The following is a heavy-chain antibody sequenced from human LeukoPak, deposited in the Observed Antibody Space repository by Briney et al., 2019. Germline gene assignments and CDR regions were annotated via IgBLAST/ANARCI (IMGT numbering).Heavy chain of an antibody. CDR3: AARSSGNPYF. V-gene: IGHV3-7*03. Sequence: GGSLRLSCTASGLTLSNYWMIWVRQAPGKGLQWVAKIKQDGSEKYYVGSVKGRFTISRDNAANSLYLQMNSLRVEDTAVYYCAARSSGNPYFWGQGTLVTVSS. D-gene: IGHD1-26*01. CDR1: GLTLSNYW. J-gene: IGHJ4*02. CDR2: IKQDGSEK.